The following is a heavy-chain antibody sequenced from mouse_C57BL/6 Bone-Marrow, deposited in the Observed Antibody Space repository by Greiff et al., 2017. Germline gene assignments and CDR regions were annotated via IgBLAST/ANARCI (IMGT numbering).Heavy chain of an antibody. CDR3: ARVILRRYFDV. J-gene: IGHJ1*03. Sequence: EVQGVESGGGLVKPGGSLKLSCAASGFTFSSYAMSWVRQTPEKRLEWVATISDGGSYTYYPDNVKGRFTISRDNAKNNLYLQMSHLKSEDTAMYYCARVILRRYFDVWSTGTTVTVSS. D-gene: IGHD1-1*01. CDR2: ISDGGSYT. V-gene: IGHV5-4*01. CDR1: GFTFSSYA.